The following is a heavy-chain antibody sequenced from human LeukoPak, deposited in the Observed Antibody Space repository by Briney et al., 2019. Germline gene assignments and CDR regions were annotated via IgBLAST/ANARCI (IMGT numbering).Heavy chain of an antibody. Sequence: PGGSLRLSCAASGFTFNSHAMSWVRQAPGKGLEWVSAIGGSGYTTYYADSVKGRFTISRDNSKNTLYLQVNSLRAEDTAVYYCAKCMEPAARGSFDYWGQGTLVTVSS. D-gene: IGHD2-2*01. CDR2: IGGSGYTT. CDR1: GFTFNSHA. J-gene: IGHJ4*02. V-gene: IGHV3-23*01. CDR3: AKCMEPAARGSFDY.